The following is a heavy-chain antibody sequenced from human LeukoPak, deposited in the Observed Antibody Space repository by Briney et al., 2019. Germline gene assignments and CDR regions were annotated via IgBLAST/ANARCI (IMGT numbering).Heavy chain of an antibody. CDR2: IYPGDSDT. CDR1: GYSFTSYW. Sequence: GESLKISCKGSGYSFTSYWIGWVRQMPGKGLEWMGIIYPGDSDTRYSPSFQGQVTISADKSISTAYLQWCSLKASDTAMYYCARRYGRPYYYGSGSYNWFDPWGQGTLVTVSS. J-gene: IGHJ5*02. D-gene: IGHD3-10*01. CDR3: ARRYGRPYYYGSGSYNWFDP. V-gene: IGHV5-51*01.